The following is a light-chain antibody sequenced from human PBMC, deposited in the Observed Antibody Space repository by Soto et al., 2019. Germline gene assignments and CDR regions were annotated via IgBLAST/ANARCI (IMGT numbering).Light chain of an antibody. CDR3: QQYGSSPRS. V-gene: IGKV3-20*01. CDR2: GAS. CDR1: QSVSGTY. J-gene: IGKJ1*01. Sequence: EIVLTQSPGTLSLSPGERATLSCRASQSVSGTYLAWYQHKLGQAPRLLIYGASSKASGIPDRFSGSGSGTDCTLTISRLEPEDFAVYYCQQYGSSPRSFGQGTKVEVK.